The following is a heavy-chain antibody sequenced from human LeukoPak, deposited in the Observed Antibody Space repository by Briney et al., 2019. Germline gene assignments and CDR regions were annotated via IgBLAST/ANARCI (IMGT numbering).Heavy chain of an antibody. CDR1: GYTFTSYG. V-gene: IGHV1-18*01. D-gene: IGHD3-9*01. Sequence: GASVKVSCKASGYTFTSYGISWVRQAPGQGLEWMGWISAYDGNTKYAQKLQGRVTMTTDTSTRTAYMELRSLRFDDTVVYYCARGDDILTGYFRGFDYWGQGNLVTVSS. J-gene: IGHJ4*02. CDR2: ISAYDGNT. CDR3: ARGDDILTGYFRGFDY.